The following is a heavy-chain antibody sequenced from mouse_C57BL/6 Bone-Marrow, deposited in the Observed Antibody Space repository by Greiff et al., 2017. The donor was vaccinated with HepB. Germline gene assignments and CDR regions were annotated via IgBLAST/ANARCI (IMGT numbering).Heavy chain of an antibody. Sequence: VQLKESGPELVKPGASVKISCKASGYSFTGYYMNWVKQSPEKSLEWIGEINPSTGGTTYNQKFKAKATLTVDKSSSTAYMQLKSLTSEDSAVYYWARCESYDGYPSWFAYWGQGTLVTVSA. D-gene: IGHD2-3*01. CDR2: INPSTGGT. CDR3: ARCESYDGYPSWFAY. CDR1: GYSFTGYY. J-gene: IGHJ3*01. V-gene: IGHV1-42*01.